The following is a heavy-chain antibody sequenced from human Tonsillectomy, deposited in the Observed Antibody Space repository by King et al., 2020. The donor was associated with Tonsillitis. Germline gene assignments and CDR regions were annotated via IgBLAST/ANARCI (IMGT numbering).Heavy chain of an antibody. J-gene: IGHJ4*02. V-gene: IGHV3-21*01. Sequence: VQLVESGGGLVKPGGSLRLSCAASGFTFSNYSMNWVRQAPGKGLEWVSSISSSSSYRYYADSVKGRFTISRDNAKNSLYLQMNSLRAEDTAVYYCAGESIAAAGTFDYWGQGTLVTVSS. CDR3: AGESIAAAGTFDY. CDR2: ISSSSSYR. D-gene: IGHD6-13*01. CDR1: GFTFSNYS.